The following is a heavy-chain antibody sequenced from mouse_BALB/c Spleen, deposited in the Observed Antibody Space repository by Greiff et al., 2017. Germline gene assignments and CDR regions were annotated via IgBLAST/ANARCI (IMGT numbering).Heavy chain of an antibody. V-gene: IGHV1-39*01. CDR1: GYSFTGYN. J-gene: IGHJ4*01. CDR2: IDPYYGGT. D-gene: IGHD1-1*01. Sequence: VQLQQSGPELEKPGASVKISCKASGYSFTGYNMNWVKQSNGKSLEWIGNIDPYYGGTSYNQKFKGKATLTVDKSSSTAYMQLKSLTSEDSAVYDCAFGLDYYGSSPYAMDYWGQGTSVTVSS. CDR3: AFGLDYYGSSPYAMDY.